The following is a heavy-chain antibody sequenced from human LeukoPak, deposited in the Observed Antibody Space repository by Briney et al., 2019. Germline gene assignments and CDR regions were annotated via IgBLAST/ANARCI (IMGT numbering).Heavy chain of an antibody. CDR1: GYTFTGYY. J-gene: IGHJ3*02. CDR3: ARVPGYCSSTSCYESLRYAFDI. V-gene: IGHV1-2*02. CDR2: INPNSGGT. Sequence: GASVKVSCKASGYTFTGYYMHWVRQAPGQGLEWMGWINPNSGGTNYAQKFQGRVTMTRDTSISTAYMELSRLRSDDTAVYYCARVPGYCSSTSCYESLRYAFDIWGQGTMVTVSS. D-gene: IGHD2-2*01.